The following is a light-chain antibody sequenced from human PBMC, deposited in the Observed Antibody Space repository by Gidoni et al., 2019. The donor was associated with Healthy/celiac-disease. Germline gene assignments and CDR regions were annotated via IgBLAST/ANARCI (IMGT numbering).Light chain of an antibody. CDR2: AAS. Sequence: DIQMTQSPSSLSASVGDRVTITCRASQSISSYLNWYQQKPGKAPKLLIYAASSLQSGVPSMFSGSGSGTDFTLTISSLQPEDFAPYYCQQRYSTLFGGGTRVEIK. CDR3: QQRYSTL. J-gene: IGKJ4*01. V-gene: IGKV1-39*01. CDR1: QSISSY.